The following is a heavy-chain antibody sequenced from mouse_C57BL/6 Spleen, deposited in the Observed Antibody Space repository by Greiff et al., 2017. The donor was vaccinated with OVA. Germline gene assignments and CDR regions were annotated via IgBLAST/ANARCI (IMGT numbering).Heavy chain of an antibody. CDR3: AREGTVVATDAMDY. CDR1: GYPFTRYW. V-gene: IGHV1-7*01. CDR2: INPSSGYT. J-gene: IGHJ4*01. D-gene: IGHD1-1*01. Sequence: VPLQQSGAELAKPGASVKLSCQASGYPFTRYWMHWVKQRPGQGLDWIGYINPSSGYTKYNQKFKDKATLTADTSSSTAYMQLSSLTYEDSAVYYCAREGTVVATDAMDYWGQGTSVTVSS.